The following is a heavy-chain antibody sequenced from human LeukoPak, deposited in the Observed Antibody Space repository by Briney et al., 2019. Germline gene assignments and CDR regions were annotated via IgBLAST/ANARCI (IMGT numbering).Heavy chain of an antibody. D-gene: IGHD2-21*01. CDR3: ARHVSATYCGGDCPRWFDP. Sequence: SETLSLTCTVSGGSISSSSYYWGCIHQPPGKGLEWIGSIYYSGSTYYNPSLKSRVTISVDTSKHQFSLKLSSVTAADTAVYYCARHVSATYCGGDCPRWFDPWVQGTLVTVSS. V-gene: IGHV4-39*01. J-gene: IGHJ5*02. CDR1: GGSISSSSYY. CDR2: IYYSGST.